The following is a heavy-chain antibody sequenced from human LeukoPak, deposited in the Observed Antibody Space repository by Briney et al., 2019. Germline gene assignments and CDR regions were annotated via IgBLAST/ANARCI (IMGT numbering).Heavy chain of an antibody. D-gene: IGHD1-1*01. J-gene: IGHJ4*02. CDR2: VNPDGSQN. CDR3: AKLLGTGTTYDS. V-gene: IGHV3-7*01. Sequence: PGGSLRLSCEGSGFTFSGNWMSWVRQAPGKGLEWVASVNPDGSQNFYVDSVKGRFTISRDNTKGSLFLQMNSLGVEDTAMYYCAKLLGTGTTYDSWGQGTRVTVSS. CDR1: GFTFSGNW.